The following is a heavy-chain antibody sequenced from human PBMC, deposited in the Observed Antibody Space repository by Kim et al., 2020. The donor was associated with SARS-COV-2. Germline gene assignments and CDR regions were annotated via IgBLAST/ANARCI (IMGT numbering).Heavy chain of an antibody. V-gene: IGHV4-38-2*02. CDR1: GYSISSGYY. Sequence: SETLSLTCTVSGYSISSGYYWGWIRQPPGKGLEWIGNIYHSGTTFYNWTLKSRDTISVDTSKNQFSLKLTSVTAADTGMYYCARVRDGRKWFDPWGQGTL. CDR3: ARVRDGRKWFDP. J-gene: IGHJ5*02. CDR2: IYHSGTT.